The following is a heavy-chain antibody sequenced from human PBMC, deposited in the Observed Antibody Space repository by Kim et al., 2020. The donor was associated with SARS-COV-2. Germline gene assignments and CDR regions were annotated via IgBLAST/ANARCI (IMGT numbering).Heavy chain of an antibody. CDR1: GFTFSDYY. V-gene: IGHV3-11*01. CDR3: ARDSSYGSGSYYNGYYYYYGMDV. CDR2: ISSSGSTI. J-gene: IGHJ6*02. Sequence: GGSLRLSCAASGFTFSDYYMSWIRQAPGKGLEWVSYISSSGSTIYYADSVKGRFTISRDNAKNSLYLQMNSLRAEDTAVYYCARDSSYGSGSYYNGYYYYYGMDVWSQGTTVTVSS. D-gene: IGHD3-10*01.